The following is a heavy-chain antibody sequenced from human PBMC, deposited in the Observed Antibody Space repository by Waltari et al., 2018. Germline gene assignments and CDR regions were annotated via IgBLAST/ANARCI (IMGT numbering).Heavy chain of an antibody. CDR3: AKGRTGEGGSSHPDDAFDI. J-gene: IGHJ3*02. D-gene: IGHD1-26*01. CDR1: GFTFSSYA. Sequence: EVQLLESGGGLVQPGGSLRLSCAASGFTFSSYAMSWVRQAPGKGLEWVSAISGSGGSTYYADSVKGRFTISRDNSKNTLYLQMNSLRAEDTAVYYCAKGRTGEGGSSHPDDAFDIWGQGTMVTVSS. CDR2: ISGSGGST. V-gene: IGHV3-23*01.